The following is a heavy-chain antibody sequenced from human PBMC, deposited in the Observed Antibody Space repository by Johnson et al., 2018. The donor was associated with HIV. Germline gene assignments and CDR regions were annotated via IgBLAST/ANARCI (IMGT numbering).Heavy chain of an antibody. CDR1: GFTFDDSG. Sequence: VRLVESGGGVVRPGGSLRLSCAASGFTFDDSGMSWVRQAPGKGLEWVSGINWNGGSTGYADSVKGRFTISRDNAKKSLYLQMNSLRAEDTALYYCATHYYDSINAFDIWGQGTMVTVSS. CDR2: INWNGGST. V-gene: IGHV3-20*04. J-gene: IGHJ3*02. CDR3: ATHYYDSINAFDI. D-gene: IGHD3-22*01.